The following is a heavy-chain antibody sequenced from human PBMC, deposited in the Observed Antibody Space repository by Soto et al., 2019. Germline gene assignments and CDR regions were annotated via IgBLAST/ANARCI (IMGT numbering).Heavy chain of an antibody. CDR3: AREGDVPYYYYGMDV. D-gene: IGHD2-21*02. CDR1: GGSISSYY. J-gene: IGHJ6*02. CDR2: IYYSGST. V-gene: IGHV4-59*01. Sequence: SETLSLTCTVSGGSISSYYWSWIRQPPGKGLEWIGYIYYSGSTNYNPSLKSRVTMTTDTSTNTVYMELRSLRSDDTAVYYCAREGDVPYYYYGMDVWGQGTTVTVSS.